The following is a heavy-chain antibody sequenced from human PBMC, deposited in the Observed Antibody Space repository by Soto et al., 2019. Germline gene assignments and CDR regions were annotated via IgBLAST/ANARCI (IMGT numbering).Heavy chain of an antibody. CDR1: GGTFSSYA. CDR3: ARGGYSYVFFDY. CDR2: IIPIFGTA. V-gene: IGHV1-69*13. Sequence: ASVKVSCKASGGTFSSYAISWVRQAPGQGLEWMGGIIPIFGTANYAQKFQGRVTITADESTSTAYMELSSLRSEDTAVYYCARGGYSYVFFDYWGQGTLVTVSS. J-gene: IGHJ4*02. D-gene: IGHD5-18*01.